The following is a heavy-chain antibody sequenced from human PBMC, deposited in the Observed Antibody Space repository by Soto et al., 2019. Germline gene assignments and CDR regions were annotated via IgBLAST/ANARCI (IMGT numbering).Heavy chain of an antibody. D-gene: IGHD3-22*01. CDR3: ARVTTMIVDPYYFDY. Sequence: PSETLSLTCTVSGGSISSSSYYWGWIRQPPGKGLEWIGSIYYSGSTYYNPSLKSRVTISVDTSKNQFSLKLSSVTAADTAVYYCARVTTMIVDPYYFDYWGQGTLVTVSS. CDR1: GGSISSSSYY. V-gene: IGHV4-39*07. CDR2: IYYSGST. J-gene: IGHJ4*02.